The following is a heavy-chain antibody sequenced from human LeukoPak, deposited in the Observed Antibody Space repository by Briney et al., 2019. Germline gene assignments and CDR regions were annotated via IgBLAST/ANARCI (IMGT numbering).Heavy chain of an antibody. Sequence: GGSLRLSCAASGFTFSLYWMNWVRRAPGKGLEWVASIKQDGSEKSYVDSVKGRFTISRDNAKNSLYLQMNNLRVEDTAMYYCAGGTGFIIKDWGQGTLVTVSS. D-gene: IGHD3-9*01. CDR3: AGGTGFIIKD. J-gene: IGHJ4*02. CDR2: IKQDGSEK. CDR1: GFTFSLYW. V-gene: IGHV3-7*03.